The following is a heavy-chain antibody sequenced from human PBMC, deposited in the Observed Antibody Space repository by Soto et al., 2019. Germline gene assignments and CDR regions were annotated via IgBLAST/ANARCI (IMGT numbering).Heavy chain of an antibody. CDR3: AREKGYCGGDCYAGMDV. CDR2: IIPIFGTA. J-gene: IGHJ6*02. CDR1: GGTFSSYA. D-gene: IGHD2-21*02. Sequence: QVQLVQSGAEVKKPGSSVKFSCKASGGTFSSYAISWVRQAPGQGLEWMGGIIPIFGTANYAQKFQGRVTITADESTSTAYMELSSLRSEDTAVYYCAREKGYCGGDCYAGMDVWGQGTTVTVSS. V-gene: IGHV1-69*01.